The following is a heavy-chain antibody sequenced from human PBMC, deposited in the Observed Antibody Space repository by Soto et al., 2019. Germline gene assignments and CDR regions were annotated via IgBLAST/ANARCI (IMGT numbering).Heavy chain of an antibody. J-gene: IGHJ5*02. V-gene: IGHV3-11*05. CDR2: ISSSSSYT. D-gene: IGHD1-1*01. CDR3: ARDMEMPTIRQSWFDP. Sequence: QVQLVESGGGLVKPGGSLRLSCAASGFTFSDYYMSWIRQAPGKGLEWVSYISSSSSYTNYADSVKGRFTISRDNAKNSLYLQMNSLRAEDTAVYYCARDMEMPTIRQSWFDPWGQGTLVTVSS. CDR1: GFTFSDYY.